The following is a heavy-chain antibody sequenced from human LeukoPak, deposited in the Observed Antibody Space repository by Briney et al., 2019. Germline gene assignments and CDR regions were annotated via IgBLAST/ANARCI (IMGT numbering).Heavy chain of an antibody. CDR1: GYSITSSSW. CDR3: ARKENVYYYFDY. J-gene: IGHJ4*02. D-gene: IGHD3-10*01. V-gene: IGHV4-28*01. Sequence: SETLSLTCAVSGYSITSSSWWGWIRQPPGEGLEWIGYIYHSGTTYYNPSLQSRVTMSVDTSKNQFSLKLSSVTAVDTAVYYCARKENVYYYFDYWGQGTLVTVSS. CDR2: IYHSGTT.